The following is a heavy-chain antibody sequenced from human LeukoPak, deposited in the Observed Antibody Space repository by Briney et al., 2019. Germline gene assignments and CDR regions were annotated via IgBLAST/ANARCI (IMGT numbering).Heavy chain of an antibody. Sequence: SETLSLTCTVSGDSINTYYWSWIRQPPGKGLEWIGYIYYRVTSDYNPSLKSRVTMSVDMSTSQISLKLSSVTAADTAVYYCARARSSYGYGDAFDIWGQGTMVTVSS. CDR3: ARARSSYGYGDAFDI. CDR2: IYYRVTS. J-gene: IGHJ3*02. D-gene: IGHD5-18*01. V-gene: IGHV4-59*01. CDR1: GDSINTYY.